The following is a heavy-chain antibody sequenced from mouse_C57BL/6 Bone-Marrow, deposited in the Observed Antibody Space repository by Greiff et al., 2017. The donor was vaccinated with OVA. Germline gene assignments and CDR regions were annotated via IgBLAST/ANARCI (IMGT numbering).Heavy chain of an antibody. J-gene: IGHJ3*01. V-gene: IGHV2-9*01. CDR1: GFSLTSYG. CDR2: IWGGGST. CDR3: AKLQNDYDGSAWFAY. D-gene: IGHD2-4*01. Sequence: VKVVESGPGLVAPSQSLSITCTVSGFSLTSYGVDWVRQPPGKGLEWLGVIWGGGSTNYNSALMSRLSISKDNSKSQVFLKMNSLQTDDTAMYYCAKLQNDYDGSAWFAYWGQGTLVTVSA.